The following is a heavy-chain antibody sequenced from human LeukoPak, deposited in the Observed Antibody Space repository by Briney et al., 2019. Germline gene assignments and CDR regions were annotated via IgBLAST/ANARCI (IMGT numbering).Heavy chain of an antibody. V-gene: IGHV3-53*01. CDR2: IYSGGST. Sequence: GGSLRLSCAASGFTVSSNYMSWVRQAPGKGLEWVSVIYSGGSTYYADSVKGRFTISRDNSKNTLYLQMNSLRAEDTAVYYCARVGDGYNFPYYYGMDVWGQGTTVTVSS. J-gene: IGHJ6*02. D-gene: IGHD5-24*01. CDR3: ARVGDGYNFPYYYGMDV. CDR1: GFTVSSNY.